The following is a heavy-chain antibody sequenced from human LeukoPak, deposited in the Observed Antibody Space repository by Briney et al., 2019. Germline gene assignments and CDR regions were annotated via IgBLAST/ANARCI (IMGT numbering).Heavy chain of an antibody. CDR1: GYTFTGYY. V-gene: IGHV1-2*02. D-gene: IGHD6-19*01. CDR3: ARGLFPIAMAGNDY. Sequence: ASVKVSCKASGYTFTGYYMHWVRQAPGQGLEWMGWINPSSGGTNYVQKFQGRVTMTRDTSISTAYMELSRLRSDDTAIYYCARGLFPIAMAGNDYWGQGTLVTVSS. J-gene: IGHJ4*02. CDR2: INPSSGGT.